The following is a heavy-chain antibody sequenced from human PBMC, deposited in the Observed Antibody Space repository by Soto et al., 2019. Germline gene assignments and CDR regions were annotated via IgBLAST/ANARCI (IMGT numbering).Heavy chain of an antibody. CDR2: IFSNDEK. D-gene: IGHD3-3*01. Sequence: GSGSYAGEPTETLTLTCTVSGFSLSNARMGVSWIRQPPGKALEWLAHIFSNDEKSYSTSLKSRLTISKDTSKSQVVLTMTNMDPVDTATYYCARSTSPLEWLEEYYYYYMDVWGKGTTVTVSS. J-gene: IGHJ6*03. CDR1: GFSLSNARMG. CDR3: ARSTSPLEWLEEYYYYYMDV. V-gene: IGHV2-26*01.